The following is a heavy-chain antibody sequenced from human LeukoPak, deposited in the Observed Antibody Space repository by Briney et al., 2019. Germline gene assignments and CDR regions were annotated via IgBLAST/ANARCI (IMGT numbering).Heavy chain of an antibody. D-gene: IGHD3-22*01. CDR1: GGSFSGYY. Sequence: SETLSLTCAVYGGSFSGYYWSWIRQPPGKGLEWIGEINHSGSTNYNPSLTSRVTISVDTSKNQFSLKLSSVTAADTAVYYCARGRYYDSSGYYFYYYHYMDVWGKGTTVTVSS. CDR3: ARGRYYDSSGYYFYYYHYMDV. CDR2: INHSGST. J-gene: IGHJ6*03. V-gene: IGHV4-34*01.